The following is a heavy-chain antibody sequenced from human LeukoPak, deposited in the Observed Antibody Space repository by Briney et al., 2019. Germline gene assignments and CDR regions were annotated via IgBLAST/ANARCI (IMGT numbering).Heavy chain of an antibody. J-gene: IGHJ6*03. D-gene: IGHD4-23*01. V-gene: IGHV1-69*05. CDR1: GGTLSSYA. Sequence: ASAKVSCKASGGTLSSYAISWVRQAPGQGLEWMGGIIPIFGTANYAQKFQGRVTITTDESTSTAYMELSSLRSEDTAVYYCARGVSPGNYYYYMDVWGKGTTVTVSS. CDR2: IIPIFGTA. CDR3: ARGVSPGNYYYYMDV.